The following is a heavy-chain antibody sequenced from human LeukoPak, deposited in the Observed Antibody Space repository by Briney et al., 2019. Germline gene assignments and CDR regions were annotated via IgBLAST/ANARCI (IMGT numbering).Heavy chain of an antibody. V-gene: IGHV4-34*01. CDR1: GGSFSGYY. CDR3: ARGRLNIAVAGTKAFDY. Sequence: PSETLSLTCAVYGGSFSGYYWSWIRQPPGKGLEWIGEINHSGSTNYNPSLKSRVTISVDTSKNQFSLKLSSVTAADTAVYYCARGRLNIAVAGTKAFDYWGQGTLVTVSS. D-gene: IGHD6-19*01. CDR2: INHSGST. J-gene: IGHJ4*02.